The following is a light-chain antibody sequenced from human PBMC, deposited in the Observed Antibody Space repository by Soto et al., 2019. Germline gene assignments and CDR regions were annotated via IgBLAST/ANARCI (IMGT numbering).Light chain of an antibody. CDR1: QSVSSD. V-gene: IGKV3D-15*01. Sequence: EIVMTQSPATLSVSPGERATLSCRASQSVSSDLAWYQQKPGQAPRLLIQGSSTRATGISARFSGSGSGTEFTPTISSLQAEDFAVYYCQQYNNWPPYTFGQETKVDIK. CDR2: GSS. CDR3: QQYNNWPPYT. J-gene: IGKJ2*01.